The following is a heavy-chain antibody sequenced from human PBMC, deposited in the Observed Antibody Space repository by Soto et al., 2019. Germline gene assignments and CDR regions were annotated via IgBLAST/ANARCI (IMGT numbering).Heavy chain of an antibody. V-gene: IGHV3-7*01. CDR2: IKQDGSEK. D-gene: IGHD6-6*01. Sequence: GGSLRLSCAAFGFPFSRYWMSWVRQAPGKGLEWVANIKQDGSEKSYVDSVKGRFSISRDNAKNSLYLQMNSLRVEDTAVYFCGRDLPSISGRPVGWFAPRGQGTLVTVSS. J-gene: IGHJ5*02. CDR1: GFPFSRYW. CDR3: GRDLPSISGRPVGWFAP.